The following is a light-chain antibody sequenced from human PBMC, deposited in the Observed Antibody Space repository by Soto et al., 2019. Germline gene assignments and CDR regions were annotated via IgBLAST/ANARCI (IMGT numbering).Light chain of an antibody. CDR2: YAS. J-gene: IGKJ5*01. CDR1: QSVRNN. Sequence: EILMTQSPATLSVSPGERATLSCRASQSVRNNLAWYQQKPGQAPRLLIYYASTRATGIPARFSGSGSGTEFTLTISSLQSEDFALSCCQQYNNWPPITFGQGTRLEIK. CDR3: QQYNNWPPIT. V-gene: IGKV3-15*01.